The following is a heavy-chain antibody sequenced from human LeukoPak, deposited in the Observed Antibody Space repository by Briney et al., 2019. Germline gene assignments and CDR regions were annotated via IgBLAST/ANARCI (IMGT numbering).Heavy chain of an antibody. Sequence: GGSLRLSCAASGLIFNSYSMNWVRQAPGKGLEWVSSLSSSSSYKYYADSVKGRFTISRDNAKNSLYLQMNSLRAEDTAVYYCARGRAHELHSGWYLPFDYWGQGTLVTVSS. CDR1: GLIFNSYS. J-gene: IGHJ4*02. D-gene: IGHD6-19*01. CDR2: LSSSSSYK. CDR3: ARGRAHELHSGWYLPFDY. V-gene: IGHV3-21*01.